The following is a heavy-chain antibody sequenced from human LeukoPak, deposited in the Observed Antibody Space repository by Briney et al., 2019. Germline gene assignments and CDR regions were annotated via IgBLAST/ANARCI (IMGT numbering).Heavy chain of an antibody. Sequence: GASVKVSCKASGYTFTSYGISWVRQAPGQGLEWMGWISAYNGNTNYAQKLQGRVTMTTDTSTSTAYMELRSLRSDDTAVYYCARDSSKLAYCGGDCPSYGMAVWGQGTTVTVSS. J-gene: IGHJ6*02. V-gene: IGHV1-18*01. CDR3: ARDSSKLAYCGGDCPSYGMAV. CDR2: ISAYNGNT. CDR1: GYTFTSYG. D-gene: IGHD2-21*02.